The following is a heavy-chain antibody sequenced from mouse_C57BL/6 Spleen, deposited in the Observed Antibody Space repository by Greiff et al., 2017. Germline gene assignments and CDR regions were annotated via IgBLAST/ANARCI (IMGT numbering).Heavy chain of an antibody. Sequence: VQLQQPGAELVKPGASVKLSCKASGYTFTSYWMQWVKQRPGQGLEWIGEIDPSDSYTNYNQKFKGKATLTVDTSSSTAYMQLSSLTSEDSAVYYCARGGGYPDYYAMDYWGQGTSVTVSS. CDR3: ARGGGYPDYYAMDY. D-gene: IGHD2-2*01. J-gene: IGHJ4*01. V-gene: IGHV1-50*01. CDR1: GYTFTSYW. CDR2: IDPSDSYT.